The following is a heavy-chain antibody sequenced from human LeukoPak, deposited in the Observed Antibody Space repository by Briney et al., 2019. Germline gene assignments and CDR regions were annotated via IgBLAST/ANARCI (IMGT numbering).Heavy chain of an antibody. CDR1: GSGGSISNYY. CDR2: IYYSGST. D-gene: IGHD6-19*01. J-gene: IGHJ4*02. CDR3: ARDLRSSGWYVFDH. V-gene: IGHV4-59*01. Sequence: PSETLSLTCTVSGSGGSISNYYWIWIRQPPGKGLEWIGYIYYSGSTNHNPSLKSRVTMSVDTSKNQLSLKLSSVTAADTAVYYCARDLRSSGWYVFDHWGRGTLVTVSS.